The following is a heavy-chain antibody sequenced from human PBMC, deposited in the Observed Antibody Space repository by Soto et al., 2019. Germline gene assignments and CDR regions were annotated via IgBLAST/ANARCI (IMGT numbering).Heavy chain of an antibody. CDR1: GGSFSGYY. V-gene: IGHV4-34*01. D-gene: IGHD6-19*01. Sequence: PSETLSLTCAVYGGSFSGYYWSWIRQPPGKGLEWIGEINHSGSTNYNPSLKSRVTISVDTSKNQFSLKLSSVTAADTAVYYCARARRAPYSSGWYDAFDIWGQGTMVTVS. J-gene: IGHJ3*02. CDR3: ARARRAPYSSGWYDAFDI. CDR2: INHSGST.